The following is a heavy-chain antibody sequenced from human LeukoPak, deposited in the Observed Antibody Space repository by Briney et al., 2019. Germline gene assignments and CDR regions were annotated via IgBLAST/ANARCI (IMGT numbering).Heavy chain of an antibody. CDR3: AKDLGYCSGGSCYGFDY. D-gene: IGHD2-15*01. CDR2: ISGSGGST. Sequence: PGGSLRLSCAASGFTFSSYAMSWVRQATGKGLEWVSAISGSGGSTYYADSVKGRFTISRDNSKNTLYLQMDSLRAEDTAVYYCAKDLGYCSGGSCYGFDYWGQGTLVTVSS. CDR1: GFTFSSYA. V-gene: IGHV3-23*01. J-gene: IGHJ4*02.